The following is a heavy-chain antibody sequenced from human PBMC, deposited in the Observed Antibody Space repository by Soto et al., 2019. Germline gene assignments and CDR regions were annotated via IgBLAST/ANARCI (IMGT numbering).Heavy chain of an antibody. V-gene: IGHV4-39*01. CDR1: GGSISSSSYY. CDR3: ASSKEAVAENWFDP. Sequence: ASETLSLICTVSGGSISSSSYYWGWIRQPPGKGLEWIGSIYYSGSNYYNPSLKSRVTISVDTSKNQFSLRLSSVTAADTAVYYCASSKEAVAENWFDPWGQGTLVTVS. D-gene: IGHD6-19*01. J-gene: IGHJ5*02. CDR2: IYYSGSN.